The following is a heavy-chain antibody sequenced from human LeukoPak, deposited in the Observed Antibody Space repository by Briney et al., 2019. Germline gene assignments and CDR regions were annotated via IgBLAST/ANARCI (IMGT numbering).Heavy chain of an antibody. CDR3: AIDRLGWGCFDY. J-gene: IGHJ4*02. D-gene: IGHD3-16*01. Sequence: ASVKVSCKASGYTFTGYYMHWVRQAPGQGLEWMGWINPNSGGTNYAQKFQGRVTMTRDTSISTAYMELSRLRSDDTAVYYCAIDRLGWGCFDYWGQGTLVTVSS. CDR2: INPNSGGT. CDR1: GYTFTGYY. V-gene: IGHV1-2*02.